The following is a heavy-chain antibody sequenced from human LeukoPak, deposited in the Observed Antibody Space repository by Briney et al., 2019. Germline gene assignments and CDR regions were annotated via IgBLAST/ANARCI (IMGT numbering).Heavy chain of an antibody. CDR2: LYSSGST. J-gene: IGHJ4*02. Sequence: SETLSLTYTVSGDSTRSYYWSWIRQPAGKGLEWIGRLYSSGSTTYNPSLKSRVTISVDTSKNQFSLKLSSVTAADTAVYYCARAGAMYDSSGYYRYWGQGTLVTVSS. V-gene: IGHV4-4*07. CDR3: ARAGAMYDSSGYYRY. D-gene: IGHD3-22*01. CDR1: GDSTRSYY.